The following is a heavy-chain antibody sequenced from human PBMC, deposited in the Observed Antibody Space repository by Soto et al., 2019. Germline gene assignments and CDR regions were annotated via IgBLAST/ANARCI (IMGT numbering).Heavy chain of an antibody. Sequence: GGSLRLSCAASGFTFSSYSMNWVRQAPGKGLEWVSSISSSSSYIYYADSVKGRFTISRDNAKNSLYLQMNSLRAEDTAVYYCARYWRSSGWNEFDYWGQGTLVTVS. D-gene: IGHD6-19*01. CDR1: GFTFSSYS. CDR2: ISSSSSYI. J-gene: IGHJ4*02. CDR3: ARYWRSSGWNEFDY. V-gene: IGHV3-21*01.